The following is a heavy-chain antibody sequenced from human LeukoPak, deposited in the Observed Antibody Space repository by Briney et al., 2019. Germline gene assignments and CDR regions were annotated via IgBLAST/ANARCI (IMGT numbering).Heavy chain of an antibody. D-gene: IGHD2/OR15-2a*01. CDR2: ISAYNGNT. J-gene: IGHJ3*02. V-gene: IGHV1-18*01. CDR3: ARDLLPQNIPNAFDI. Sequence: ASVKVSCKASGYTFTSHGISWVRQAPGQGLERMGWISAYNGNTNYAQKLQGRVTMTTDTSTSTAYMELRSLRSDDTAVYYCARDLLPQNIPNAFDIWGQGTMVTVSS. CDR1: GYTFTSHG.